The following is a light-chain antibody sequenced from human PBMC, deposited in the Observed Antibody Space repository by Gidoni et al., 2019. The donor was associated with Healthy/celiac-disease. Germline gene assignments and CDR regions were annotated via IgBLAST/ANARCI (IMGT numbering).Light chain of an antibody. CDR3: QQSYSTPRT. V-gene: IGKV1-39*01. J-gene: IGKJ1*01. CDR2: AAT. Sequence: DFQMTQSPSSLSASVGNSVTLTCRARQSISRSLKWYQQKPGKAPKLLIYAATSVQSGVPSRFSGSGSGKDFTLTSSRLQPEDLANYYCQQSYSTPRTFGQGTKVEIK. CDR1: QSISRS.